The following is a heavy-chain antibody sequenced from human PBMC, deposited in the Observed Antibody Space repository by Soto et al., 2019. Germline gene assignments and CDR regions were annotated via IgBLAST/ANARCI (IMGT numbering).Heavy chain of an antibody. V-gene: IGHV3-33*01. CDR3: ARDGTAAGPDFDY. Sequence: ESGGGVVQPGRSLRLSCVASGFTFSSYGMHWVRQAPGKGLEWVAVIWYDGSNKYYADSVKGRFTISRDNSKNTLYLQMNSLRAEDTAVYYCARDGTAAGPDFDYWGQGTLVTVSS. J-gene: IGHJ4*02. CDR1: GFTFSSYG. D-gene: IGHD6-13*01. CDR2: IWYDGSNK.